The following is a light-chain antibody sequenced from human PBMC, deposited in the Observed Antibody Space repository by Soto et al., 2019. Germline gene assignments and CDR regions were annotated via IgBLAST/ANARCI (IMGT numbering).Light chain of an antibody. J-gene: IGKJ4*01. Sequence: DIQMTQSPSSLTASVGDSVTITCRASQSIGTYLNWYQQKLGRAPKLLICAASSLQSGVPSRFSGSGSGVDFTLSVSNLQPGDFATYYYQQTFSVPPTIGGGTQVELK. CDR1: QSIGTY. CDR3: QQTFSVPPT. V-gene: IGKV1-39*01. CDR2: AAS.